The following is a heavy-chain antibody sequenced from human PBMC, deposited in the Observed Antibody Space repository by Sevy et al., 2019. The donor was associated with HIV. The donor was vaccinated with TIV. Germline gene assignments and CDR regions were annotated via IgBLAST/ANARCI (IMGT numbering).Heavy chain of an antibody. D-gene: IGHD5-12*01. CDR3: ARGIVAYYFDY. CDR2: TYYSGFT. CDR1: GDSISNYY. Sequence: SETLSLTCTVSGDSISNYYWSWIRQPPGKGLEWIGYTYYSGFTNYNPSLKSRVTISVDTSKNQFSLKLSSVTAADTAVYYCARGIVAYYFDYWGQGTLVTVSS. J-gene: IGHJ4*02. V-gene: IGHV4-59*01.